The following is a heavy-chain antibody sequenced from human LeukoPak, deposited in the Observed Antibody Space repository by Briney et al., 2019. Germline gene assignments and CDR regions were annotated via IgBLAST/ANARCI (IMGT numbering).Heavy chain of an antibody. J-gene: IGHJ4*02. CDR3: ASARDCSGGSCYGSYY. Sequence: PGGSLRLSCAASGFTLSSYGMHWVRQAPGKGLEWVAAIWYDGSIQYYADSVKGRFTISRDNSKNTLYLQMDSLRAEDTAVYYCASARDCSGGSCYGSYYWGQGTLVSVSS. D-gene: IGHD2-15*01. V-gene: IGHV3-33*01. CDR2: IWYDGSIQ. CDR1: GFTLSSYG.